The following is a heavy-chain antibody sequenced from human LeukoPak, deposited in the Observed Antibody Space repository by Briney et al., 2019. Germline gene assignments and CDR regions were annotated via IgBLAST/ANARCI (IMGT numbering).Heavy chain of an antibody. Sequence: SETLSLTCTVSGGSISSYYWSWIRQPPGKGLEWIGYIYYSGSTNYNPSLKSRVTISVDTSKNQFSLKLSSVTPADTAVYYCARLWNYGSGSPFDYWGQGTLVTVSS. D-gene: IGHD3-10*01. V-gene: IGHV4-59*08. CDR1: GGSISSYY. CDR2: IYYSGST. J-gene: IGHJ4*02. CDR3: ARLWNYGSGSPFDY.